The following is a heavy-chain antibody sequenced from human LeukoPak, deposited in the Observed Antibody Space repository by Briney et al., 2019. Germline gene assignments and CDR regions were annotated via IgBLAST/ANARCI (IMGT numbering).Heavy chain of an antibody. CDR1: GGSLISYY. J-gene: IGHJ4*02. CDR3: ARESLSSYNYGYGSFDY. Sequence: SETLSLTCSVSGGSLISYYWSWLRQPPGKGLEWIGYIYHSGTTNYNPSLKSRVTISVDTSKNQFSLRLSSVTAADTAAYYCARESLSSYNYGYGSFDYWGQGTLVTVSS. D-gene: IGHD5-24*01. CDR2: IYHSGTT. V-gene: IGHV4-59*01.